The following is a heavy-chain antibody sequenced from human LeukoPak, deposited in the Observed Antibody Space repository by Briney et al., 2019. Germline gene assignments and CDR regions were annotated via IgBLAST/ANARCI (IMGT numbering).Heavy chain of an antibody. J-gene: IGHJ4*02. CDR2: ISGSGGST. CDR1: GFTFSSYA. Sequence: GGSLRLSCAASGFTFSSYAMSWVRQAPGKGLEWVSAISGSGGSTYYADSVKGRFTISRDNSKNTLYLQMNSLRAEDTAVYYCARIPPVVVTAITTTYFDYWAREPWSPSPQ. CDR3: ARIPPVVVTAITTTYFDY. D-gene: IGHD2-21*02. V-gene: IGHV3-23*01.